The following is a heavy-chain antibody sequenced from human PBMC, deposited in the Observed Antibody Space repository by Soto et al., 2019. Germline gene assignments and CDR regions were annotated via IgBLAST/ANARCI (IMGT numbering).Heavy chain of an antibody. D-gene: IGHD3-10*01. CDR1: GFRLSGYW. CDR3: VRDYFGPGPY. J-gene: IGHJ4*01. Sequence: DVPVVGSGGGFVPAGGALRPSCVVSGFRLSGYWIRWVRQAPGEGLEWVANINEDGTTTYYVDSVKGRFTIARDNAKNSLYLQMNSLRVEDTAVYYCVRDYFGPGPYWGQGTLVTVSS. CDR2: INEDGTTT. V-gene: IGHV3-7*04.